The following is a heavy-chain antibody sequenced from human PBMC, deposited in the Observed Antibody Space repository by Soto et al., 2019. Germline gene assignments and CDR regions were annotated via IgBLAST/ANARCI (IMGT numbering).Heavy chain of an antibody. CDR1: GYSFTSLD. V-gene: IGHV1-8*01. J-gene: IGHJ4*02. CDR3: ARGVSAGVDY. CDR2: MQPSTGRT. Sequence: ASVKVSCKASGYSFTSLDINWVRQTSGQGLEWMGWMQPSTGRTGYAQKFQGRVTMTRDTSINTAYMELTTLTSDDTAFYYCARGVSAGVDYWGQGTLVTVSS. D-gene: IGHD1-26*01.